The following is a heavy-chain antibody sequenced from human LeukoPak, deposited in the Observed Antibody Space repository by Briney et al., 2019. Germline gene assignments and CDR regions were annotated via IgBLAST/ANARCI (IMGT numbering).Heavy chain of an antibody. CDR2: INHSGST. Sequence: PSETLSLTWAVYGGSFSGYYWSRIRQPPGKGLEWIGEINHSGSTNYNPSLKSRVTISVDTSKNQFSLKLSSVTAADTAVYYCARLYCSGGSCYFGNWFDPWGQGTLVTVSS. D-gene: IGHD2-15*01. CDR1: GGSFSGYY. V-gene: IGHV4-34*01. J-gene: IGHJ5*02. CDR3: ARLYCSGGSCYFGNWFDP.